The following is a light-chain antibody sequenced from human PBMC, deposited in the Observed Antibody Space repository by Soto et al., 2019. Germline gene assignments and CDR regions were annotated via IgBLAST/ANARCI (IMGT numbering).Light chain of an antibody. CDR1: SSDVGGYNY. V-gene: IGLV2-14*01. CDR3: SSYTSTSTGV. J-gene: IGLJ1*01. Sequence: QPVLTQPASVSGSPGQSITISCTGTSSDVGGYNYVSWYQQHPGKAPKLMIYEVNYRPSGVSNRFSGSKSGNTASLTISGLQAEDEADYYCSSYTSTSTGVFGTGTKLTVL. CDR2: EVN.